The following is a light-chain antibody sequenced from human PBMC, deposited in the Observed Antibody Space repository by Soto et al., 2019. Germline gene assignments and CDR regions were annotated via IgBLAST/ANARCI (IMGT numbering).Light chain of an antibody. CDR2: GAS. V-gene: IGKV3-15*01. CDR1: QSVSNN. Sequence: TQSPDTLSLSPGERATLSCRASQSVSNNYLAWYQQKPGQAPRLLIYGASTRATGIPDRFSASGSGTEFALTISSLQSGDFAVYYCQQYNNWPLTFGGGTKVDIK. CDR3: QQYNNWPLT. J-gene: IGKJ4*01.